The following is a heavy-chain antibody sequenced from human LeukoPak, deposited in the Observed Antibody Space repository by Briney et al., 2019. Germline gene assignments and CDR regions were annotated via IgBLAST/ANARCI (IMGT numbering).Heavy chain of an antibody. J-gene: IGHJ4*02. CDR3: ARVSVSFYYYILTGPYYFDY. Sequence: ASVKVSCKASGYTFTGYYMHWVRQAPGQGLEWMGWINAISGGTNYAQKFRGRVTMTRDTSTSTAYMELSRLRSDDTAVYYCARVSVSFYYYILTGPYYFDYWGQGTLGTVSS. V-gene: IGHV1-2*02. CDR2: INAISGGT. D-gene: IGHD3-9*01. CDR1: GYTFTGYY.